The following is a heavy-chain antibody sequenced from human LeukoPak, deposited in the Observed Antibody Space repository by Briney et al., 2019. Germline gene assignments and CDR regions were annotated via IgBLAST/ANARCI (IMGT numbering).Heavy chain of an antibody. CDR1: GFTSDDYG. CDR3: ARILGGYDAGYYFDY. J-gene: IGHJ4*02. Sequence: GGSLRLSCAASGFTSDDYGMSWVRQAPGKGLEWVSGINWNGGSTGYADSAKGRFTISRDNAKNSLYLQMNSLRAEDTALYYCARILGGYDAGYYFDYWGQGTLVTVSS. CDR2: INWNGGST. V-gene: IGHV3-20*04. D-gene: IGHD5-12*01.